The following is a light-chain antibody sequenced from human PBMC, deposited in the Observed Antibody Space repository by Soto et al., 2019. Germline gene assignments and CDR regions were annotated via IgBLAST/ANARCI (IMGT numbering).Light chain of an antibody. CDR2: AAS. Sequence: DIRMTQSPSTLSASVGDRVTITCRASQSISDSLAWYQQKPGKAPKLLIYAASSLQSGVPSRFSGSGSGTEFTLTISSLQAEDFATYFCQESYTTYAVTFGGGTKVDNK. CDR1: QSISDS. CDR3: QESYTTYAVT. J-gene: IGKJ4*01. V-gene: IGKV1-39*01.